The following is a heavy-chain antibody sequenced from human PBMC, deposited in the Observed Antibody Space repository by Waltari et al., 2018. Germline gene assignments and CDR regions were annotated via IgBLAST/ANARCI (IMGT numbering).Heavy chain of an antibody. D-gene: IGHD3-10*01. J-gene: IGHJ5*02. V-gene: IGHV4-34*01. Sequence: QVQLQQWGAGLLKPSETLSLTCAVYGGSLTGYYWTWIRQPPGQGLEWIGEINHSGSTNYKSSLKSRVTISVDTSKSQFSLKLTSVTAADTAVYYCVRVWSTSTWFGRLDRLDPWGQGTLVTVHS. CDR2: INHSGST. CDR1: GGSLTGYY. CDR3: VRVWSTSTWFGRLDRLDP.